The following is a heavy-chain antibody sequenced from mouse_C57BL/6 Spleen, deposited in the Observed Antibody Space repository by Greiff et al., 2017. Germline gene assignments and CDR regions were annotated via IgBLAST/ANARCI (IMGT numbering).Heavy chain of an antibody. CDR2: IYPGDGDT. CDR1: GYAFSSYW. V-gene: IGHV1-80*01. Sequence: VQRVESGAELVKPGASVKISCKASGYAFSSYWMNWVKQRPGKGLEWIGQIYPGDGDTNYNGKFKGKATLTADKSSSTAYMQLSSLTSEDSAVYYCARERYGDFDYWGQGTTLTVSS. J-gene: IGHJ2*01. D-gene: IGHD1-1*02. CDR3: ARERYGDFDY.